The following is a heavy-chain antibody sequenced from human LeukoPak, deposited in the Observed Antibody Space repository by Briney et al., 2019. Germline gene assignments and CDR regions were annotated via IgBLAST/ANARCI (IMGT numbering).Heavy chain of an antibody. D-gene: IGHD6-19*01. CDR3: ARAVKYRSGPLTDLLPYYFDY. J-gene: IGHJ4*02. CDR1: GYTFTNYA. V-gene: IGHV1-3*03. CDR2: INTGNGNT. Sequence: ASVKVSCKASGYTFTNYAMHWVRQAPGQRLEWMGWINTGNGNTKYSQEFQGRVTITRDTSANTAYMELSSLRSGDMAVYYCARAVKYRSGPLTDLLPYYFDYWGQGTLVTVSS.